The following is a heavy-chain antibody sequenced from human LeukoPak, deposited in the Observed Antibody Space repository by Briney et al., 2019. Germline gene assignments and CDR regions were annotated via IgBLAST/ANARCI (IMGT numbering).Heavy chain of an antibody. CDR1: GGSISSSSYY. Sequence: PSETLSLTCTVSGGSISSSSYYWGWIRQPAGKGLEWIGRIYTSGSTNYNPSLKSRVTMSVDTSKNQFSLKLSSVTAADTAVYYCARGLRGITIFGVVPGYYYYMDVWGKGTTVTVSS. J-gene: IGHJ6*03. CDR3: ARGLRGITIFGVVPGYYYYMDV. V-gene: IGHV4-61*02. CDR2: IYTSGST. D-gene: IGHD3-3*01.